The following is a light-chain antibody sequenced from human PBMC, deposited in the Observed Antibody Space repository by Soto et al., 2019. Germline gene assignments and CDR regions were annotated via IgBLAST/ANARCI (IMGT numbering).Light chain of an antibody. CDR1: SSNIGDNY. J-gene: IGLJ2*01. Sequence: QSVLTQPPSVSAAPGQKVTISCTGSSSNIGDNYVSWFQQFPGTAPQLLIYGNNERPSGIPDRFSASKSGTSATLGITGLQTGDEADYYCGTWDSSLGAGVFGGGTKLTVL. V-gene: IGLV1-51*01. CDR2: GNN. CDR3: GTWDSSLGAGV.